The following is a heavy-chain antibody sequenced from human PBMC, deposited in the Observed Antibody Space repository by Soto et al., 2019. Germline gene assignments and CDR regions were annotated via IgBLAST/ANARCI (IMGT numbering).Heavy chain of an antibody. Sequence: ASVKVSCKASGYTFTGYYMHWVRQAPGQGLEWMGWINPNSGGTNYAQKFQGWVTMTRDTSISTAYMELSSLRSEDTAVYYCARDQGYSSRSAVAEDLFAPWGQGTLVSVSS. D-gene: IGHD6-13*01. J-gene: IGHJ5*02. CDR1: GYTFTGYY. CDR3: ARDQGYSSRSAVAEDLFAP. CDR2: INPNSGGT. V-gene: IGHV1-2*04.